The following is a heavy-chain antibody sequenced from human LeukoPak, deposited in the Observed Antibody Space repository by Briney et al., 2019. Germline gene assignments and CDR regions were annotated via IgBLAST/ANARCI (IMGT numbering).Heavy chain of an antibody. Sequence: SVKVSCKASGGTFSNYAISWVRQAPGQGLEWMGGILPIFDTGNYAQKFQGRVTVTADASTSTAYIELSSLRSEDTAVYYCARSNYGGHSGVWFDPWGQGTLVTVSS. CDR3: ARSNYGGHSGVWFDP. CDR2: ILPIFDTG. D-gene: IGHD4-23*01. J-gene: IGHJ5*02. CDR1: GGTFSNYA. V-gene: IGHV1-69*13.